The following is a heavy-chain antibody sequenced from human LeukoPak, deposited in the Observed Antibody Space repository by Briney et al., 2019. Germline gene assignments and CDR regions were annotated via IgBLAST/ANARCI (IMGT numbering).Heavy chain of an antibody. CDR3: ARESMVVSSQFDY. Sequence: GGSVRLSCAASGFTFSNYDIHWVRQAPGEGLEWVSSISSGSSYIYYADSVKGRFTISRDNAKNSLYLQMNSLRAEDTAVYYCARESMVVSSQFDYWGQGTLVTVSS. CDR2: ISSGSSYI. CDR1: GFTFSNYD. D-gene: IGHD4/OR15-4a*01. V-gene: IGHV3-21*01. J-gene: IGHJ4*02.